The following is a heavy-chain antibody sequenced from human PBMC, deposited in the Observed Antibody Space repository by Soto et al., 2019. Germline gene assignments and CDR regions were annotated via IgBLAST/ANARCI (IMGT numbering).Heavy chain of an antibody. Sequence: QVQLVQSGAEVKKPGAPVKVSCKASGYTFTSYGISWVRQAPGQGLEWMGWISAYNGNTNYAQKLQGRVTMTTDTATSTAYMELRSLRSDDTAVYYCARDLTFTYDYDSSCYYRYWGQGTLVTVSA. CDR3: ARDLTFTYDYDSSCYYRY. CDR2: ISAYNGNT. J-gene: IGHJ4*02. CDR1: GYTFTSYG. D-gene: IGHD3-22*01. V-gene: IGHV1-18*01.